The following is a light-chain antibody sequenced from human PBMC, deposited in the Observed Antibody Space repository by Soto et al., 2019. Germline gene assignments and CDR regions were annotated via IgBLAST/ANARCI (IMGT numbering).Light chain of an antibody. CDR3: ATWDDSLNGRV. CDR2: INN. J-gene: IGLJ3*02. CDR1: SSNIGSNT. Sequence: SVLTQPPSTSGTPGQRVTISCSGGSSNIGSNTVNWYQQFPGTAPKLLIYINNQRPSAVPDRFSASKSGTSASLAISGLQSEDEADYYCATWDDSLNGRVFGGGTKLTVL. V-gene: IGLV1-44*01.